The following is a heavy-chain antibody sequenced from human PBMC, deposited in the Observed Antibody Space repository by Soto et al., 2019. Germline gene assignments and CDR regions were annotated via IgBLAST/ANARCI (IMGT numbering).Heavy chain of an antibody. V-gene: IGHV3-11*01. CDR1: GFTVSSNY. D-gene: IGHD2-15*01. J-gene: IGHJ4*02. Sequence: VQLVETGGGLIQPGGSLRLSCAASGFTVSSNYMSWVRQAPGKGLEWTSYISTNGRNIYYADSVKGRFTISRDNTKNSLYLQMNSLRAEDTAVYYCARLPPPSCSGGSCSPYWGQGTLVTVSS. CDR3: ARLPPPSCSGGSCSPY. CDR2: ISTNGRNI.